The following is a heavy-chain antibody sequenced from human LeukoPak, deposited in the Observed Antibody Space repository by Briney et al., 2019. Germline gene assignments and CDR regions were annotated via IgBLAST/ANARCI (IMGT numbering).Heavy chain of an antibody. V-gene: IGHV1-2*02. D-gene: IGHD3-10*01. CDR3: ARPDYYGSGSYGGVYFDY. J-gene: IGHJ4*02. Sequence: ASVKVSCKASGYTFTSYYMHWVRQAPGQGLEWMGWINPNSGGTNYAQKFQGRVTMTRDTSISTAYMELSRLRSDDTAVYYCARPDYYGSGSYGGVYFDYWGQGTLVTVSS. CDR1: GYTFTSYY. CDR2: INPNSGGT.